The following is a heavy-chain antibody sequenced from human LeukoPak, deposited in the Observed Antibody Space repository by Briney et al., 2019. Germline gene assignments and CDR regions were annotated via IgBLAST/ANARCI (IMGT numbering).Heavy chain of an antibody. J-gene: IGHJ4*02. CDR2: IYYSGST. V-gene: IGHV4-59*12. CDR3: VEYSSHSDRLADY. CDR1: GGSITSYY. Sequence: PSETLSLTGTVSGGSITSYYWSWIRQPPGKGLEWIGYIYYSGSTNYNPSLKSRVTISLDKSKNQFSLTLSSVTAADTAVYSCVEYSSHSDRLADYWGQGTLVTVPS. D-gene: IGHD6-6*01.